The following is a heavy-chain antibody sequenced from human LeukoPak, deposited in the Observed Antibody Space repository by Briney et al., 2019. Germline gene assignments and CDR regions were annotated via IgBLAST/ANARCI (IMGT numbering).Heavy chain of an antibody. J-gene: IGHJ6*02. V-gene: IGHV1-18*01. CDR3: ASGSTGTDYYYYGMDV. D-gene: IGHD1-1*01. CDR1: GYTLTSYG. Sequence: ASVKVSCKASGYTLTSYGISWVRQAPGQGLEWMGWISAYNGNTNYAQKLQGRVTMTTDTSTSTAYMELRSLRSDDTAVYYCASGSTGTDYYYYGMDVWGQGTTVTVSS. CDR2: ISAYNGNT.